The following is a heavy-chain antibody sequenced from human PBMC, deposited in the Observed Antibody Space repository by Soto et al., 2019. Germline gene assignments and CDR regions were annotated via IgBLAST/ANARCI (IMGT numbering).Heavy chain of an antibody. CDR1: GFTFSSYS. CDR3: AKLPGDSWGYFEY. CDR2: FRTGGDDGTT. Sequence: PVGSLRLSCAASGFTFSSYSMSWVRQAPGKGLEWVSGFRTGGDDGTTYYADSVKGRFTISRDNSKNTLFLQMNSLRAEDTAIYYCAKLPGDSWGYFEYWGQGTLVTVSS. V-gene: IGHV3-23*01. J-gene: IGHJ4*02. D-gene: IGHD2-21*02.